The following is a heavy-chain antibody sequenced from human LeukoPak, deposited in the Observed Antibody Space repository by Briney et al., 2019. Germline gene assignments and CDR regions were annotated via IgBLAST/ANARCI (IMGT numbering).Heavy chain of an antibody. CDR3: ARVSEHGWLLGEPQPI. CDR2: ISAYNGNT. CDR1: GYTFTSYG. V-gene: IGHV1-18*01. Sequence: ASVKVSCKASGYTFTSYGISWVRQAPGQGLEWMGFISAYNGNTNYAHKLQGRVTITTDTSTSTAYIELRRLRSNDTAVYYCARVSEHGWLLGEPQPIWGQGTLVTVSS. J-gene: IGHJ4*02. D-gene: IGHD3-10*02.